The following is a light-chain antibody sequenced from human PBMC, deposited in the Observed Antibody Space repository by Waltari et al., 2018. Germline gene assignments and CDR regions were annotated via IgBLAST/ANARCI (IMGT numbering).Light chain of an antibody. CDR1: SSDVGGYNY. V-gene: IGLV2-14*01. Sequence: QSALTQPASVSGSPGQSITFSCTATSSDVGGYNYVSWYQHHPGKVPKLMIYEVSNRPSGVSNRFSGSKSGNTASLTISGLQAEDEADYYCLSYTSSSTYVFGTGTKVTVL. J-gene: IGLJ1*01. CDR3: LSYTSSSTYV. CDR2: EVS.